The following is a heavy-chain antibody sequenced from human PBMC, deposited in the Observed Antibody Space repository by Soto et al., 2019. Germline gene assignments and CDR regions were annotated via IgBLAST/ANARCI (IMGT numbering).Heavy chain of an antibody. D-gene: IGHD3-3*02. Sequence: GGSLRLSCAASGFTFSSYWMHWVRQAPGKGLVWVSRINSDGSSTSYADSVKGRFTISRDNAKNTLYLQMNSLRAEDTAEYYCARDLLKLTPFYYYYYYGMDVWGQGTTVTVSS. CDR1: GFTFSSYW. CDR3: ARDLLKLTPFYYYYYYGMDV. V-gene: IGHV3-74*01. J-gene: IGHJ6*02. CDR2: INSDGSST.